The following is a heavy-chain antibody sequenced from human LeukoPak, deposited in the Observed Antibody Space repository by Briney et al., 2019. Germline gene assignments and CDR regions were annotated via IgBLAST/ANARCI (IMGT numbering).Heavy chain of an antibody. D-gene: IGHD3-3*01. Sequence: SETLSLTCAVYGGSFSGYYWSWIRQPPGKGLEWIGEINHSASTNYNPSLKSRVTISVDTSKNQFSLKLSSVTAADTAVYYCARGSHYDFWSGYYPYYYGMDVWGQGTTVTVSS. V-gene: IGHV4-34*01. CDR3: ARGSHYDFWSGYYPYYYGMDV. CDR2: INHSAST. J-gene: IGHJ6*02. CDR1: GGSFSGYY.